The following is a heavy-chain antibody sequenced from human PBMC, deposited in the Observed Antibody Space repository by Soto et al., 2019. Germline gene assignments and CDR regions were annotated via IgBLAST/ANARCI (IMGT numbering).Heavy chain of an antibody. J-gene: IGHJ5*02. Sequence: QAQLVESGGGVVQPGRSLRLSCAASGFIFSDYGMNWVRQAPGKGLEWVGVIWYDGSHKYYVDSVKGRFTISRDNSRNTLFLQMNSLRAEDTAVYYCARGRDCSGGACYSDHWGQGTLVTVSS. V-gene: IGHV3-33*01. CDR1: GFIFSDYG. CDR2: IWYDGSHK. CDR3: ARGRDCSGGACYSDH. D-gene: IGHD2-15*01.